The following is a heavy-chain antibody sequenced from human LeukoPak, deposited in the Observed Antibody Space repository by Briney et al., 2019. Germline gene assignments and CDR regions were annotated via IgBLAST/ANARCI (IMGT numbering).Heavy chain of an antibody. J-gene: IGHJ5*02. CDR2: IIPIFGTA. CDR3: ASGARYSSGWYYWFDP. D-gene: IGHD6-19*01. V-gene: IGHV1-69*13. CDR1: GGTFSSYA. Sequence: SVEVSCKASGGTFSSYAISWVRQAPGQGLEWMGGIIPIFGTANYAQKFQGRVTITADESTSTAYMELSSLRSEDTAVYYCASGARYSSGWYYWFDPWGQGTLVTVSS.